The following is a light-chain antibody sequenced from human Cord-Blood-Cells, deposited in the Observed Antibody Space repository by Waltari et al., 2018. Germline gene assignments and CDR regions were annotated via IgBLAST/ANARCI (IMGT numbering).Light chain of an antibody. CDR3: QQYDNLPLT. CDR1: HDSSNY. J-gene: IGKJ4*01. Sequence: DIQMTQSPSYLSASVGDRVPITCQASHDSSNYLNWYQQKPGKAPKLLIYDASNLETGVPSRFSGSGSGTDFTFTISSLQPEDIATYYCQQYDNLPLTFGGGTKVEIK. V-gene: IGKV1-33*01. CDR2: DAS.